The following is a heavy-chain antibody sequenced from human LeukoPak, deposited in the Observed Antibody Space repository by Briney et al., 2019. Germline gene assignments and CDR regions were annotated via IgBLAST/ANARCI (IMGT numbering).Heavy chain of an antibody. CDR2: ISYDGSNK. J-gene: IGHJ4*02. CDR1: GFTFSSYG. Sequence: GGSLRLSCAASGFTFSSYGMHWVRQAPGKGLEWVAVISYDGSNKYYADSVKGRFTISRDNSKNTLYLQMNSLRAEDTAVYYCANGYSYALSWGQGTLVAVSS. CDR3: ANGYSYALS. D-gene: IGHD5-18*01. V-gene: IGHV3-30*18.